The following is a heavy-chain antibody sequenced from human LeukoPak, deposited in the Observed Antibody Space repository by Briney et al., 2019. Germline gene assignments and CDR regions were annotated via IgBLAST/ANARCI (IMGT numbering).Heavy chain of an antibody. J-gene: IGHJ4*02. D-gene: IGHD3-16*01. Sequence: GGSLRLSCAASGFTVSSNFLSWVRQPPGKGLEWVSDIYSGGSTYYADSVKGRFTISRDNAKNSLYLQMNSLKTEDTAVYYCTLGDYWGQGTLVTVSS. V-gene: IGHV3-53*01. CDR3: TLGDY. CDR1: GFTVSSNF. CDR2: IYSGGST.